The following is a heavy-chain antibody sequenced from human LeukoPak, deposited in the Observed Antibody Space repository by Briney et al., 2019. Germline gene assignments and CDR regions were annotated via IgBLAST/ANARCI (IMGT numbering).Heavy chain of an antibody. Sequence: PSETLSLTCTVSGGSISSNYWSWIRQPPGKGLEWIGYIYYSGSTNYNPSLKSRVTISVDTSKNQFSLKLSSVTAADTAVYYCARDSHGYYFDYWGQGTLVTVSS. CDR2: IYYSGST. CDR3: ARDSHGYYFDY. CDR1: GGSISSNY. J-gene: IGHJ4*02. V-gene: IGHV4-59*01.